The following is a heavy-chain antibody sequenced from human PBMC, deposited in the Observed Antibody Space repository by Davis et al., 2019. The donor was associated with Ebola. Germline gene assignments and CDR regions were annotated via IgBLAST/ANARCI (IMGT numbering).Heavy chain of an antibody. J-gene: IGHJ6*02. CDR3: TRDQDDYVWGSYRYWGPHYGMDV. CDR2: IRSKAYGGTT. CDR1: GFTFSGSA. Sequence: PGGSLRLSCAASGFTFSGSAMHWVRQAPGKGLEWVGFIRSKAYGGTTEYAASVKGRFTISRDDSKSIAYLQMNSLKTEDTAVYYCTRDQDDYVWGSYRYWGPHYGMDVWGQGTTVTVSS. D-gene: IGHD3-16*02. V-gene: IGHV3-49*04.